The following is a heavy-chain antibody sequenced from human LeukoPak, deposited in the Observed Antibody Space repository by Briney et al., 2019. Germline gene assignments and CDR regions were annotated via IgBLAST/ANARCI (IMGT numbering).Heavy chain of an antibody. CDR1: GGSIRSY. CDR3: ARGEYYYGSGSYYNFVVDY. D-gene: IGHD3-10*01. Sequence: SETLSLTCTVSGGSIRSYWSWIRQPAGKGLEWIGRIYGSGSTDYNPSLKSRVTMSIDTSKNQFSLTLTSVTAADTAVYYCARGEYYYGSGSYYNFVVDYWGQGTLVTVSS. J-gene: IGHJ4*02. V-gene: IGHV4-4*07. CDR2: IYGSGST.